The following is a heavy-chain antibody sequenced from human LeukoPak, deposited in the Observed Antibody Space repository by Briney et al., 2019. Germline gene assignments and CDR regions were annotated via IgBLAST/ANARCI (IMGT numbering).Heavy chain of an antibody. J-gene: IGHJ5*02. V-gene: IGHV4-4*07. CDR3: ARDRSRKFVGWFDP. CDR1: GDSITSYS. D-gene: IGHD1-14*01. Sequence: SETLFLTCSVSGDSITSYSWSWIRQPAGKGLEWIGRVYASGTTNYNPSLESRVTISMDKFQNQFSLTLRSVTAADTAVYYCARDRSRKFVGWFDPWGQGVLVTVSS. CDR2: VYASGTT.